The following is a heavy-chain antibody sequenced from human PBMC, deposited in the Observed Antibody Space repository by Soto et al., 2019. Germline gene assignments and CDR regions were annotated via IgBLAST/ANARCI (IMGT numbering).Heavy chain of an antibody. CDR1: GFTFSSYA. CDR3: AKDPSPYSSSMARGNWFDP. CDR2: ISGSGGST. J-gene: IGHJ5*02. Sequence: TGGSLRLSCAASGFTFSSYAMSWVRQAPGKGLEWVSAISGSGGSTYYADSVKGRFTISRDNSKNTLYLQMNSLRAEDTAVYYCAKDPSPYSSSMARGNWFDPWGQGTLVTVSS. V-gene: IGHV3-23*01. D-gene: IGHD6-13*01.